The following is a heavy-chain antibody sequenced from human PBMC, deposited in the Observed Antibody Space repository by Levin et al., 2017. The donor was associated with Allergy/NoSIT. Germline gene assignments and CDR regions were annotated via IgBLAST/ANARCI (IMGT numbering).Heavy chain of an antibody. CDR2: ISYDGSNK. J-gene: IGHJ6*02. Sequence: GGSLRLSCAASGFTFSSYGMHWVRQAPGKGLEWVAVISYDGSNKYYADSVKGRFTISRDNSKNTLYLQMNSLRAEDTAVYYCAKERGLCSGGSCPYYGMDVWGQGTTVTVSS. V-gene: IGHV3-30*18. CDR3: AKERGLCSGGSCPYYGMDV. CDR1: GFTFSSYG. D-gene: IGHD2-15*01.